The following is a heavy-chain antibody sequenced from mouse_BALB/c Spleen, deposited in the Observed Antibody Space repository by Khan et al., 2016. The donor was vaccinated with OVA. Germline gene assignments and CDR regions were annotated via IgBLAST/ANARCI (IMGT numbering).Heavy chain of an antibody. Sequence: VQLQESGPGLVAPSQSLSITCTVSGFSLTNFGVHWVRQPPGKGLEWLVLIWSDGSTTYDSALKSRLSISKDNSKSQVFLNMNSLQTDDTAMYYCARNSYPYAMDYWGQGTSVTVSS. J-gene: IGHJ4*01. CDR1: GFSLTNFG. V-gene: IGHV2-6*02. CDR3: ARNSYPYAMDY. CDR2: IWSDGST.